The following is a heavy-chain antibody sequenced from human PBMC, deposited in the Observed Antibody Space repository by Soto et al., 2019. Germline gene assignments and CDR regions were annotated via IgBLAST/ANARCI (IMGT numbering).Heavy chain of an antibody. D-gene: IGHD4-17*01. CDR3: ARDDDYDDNGLDS. Sequence: QVQLVESRGGVVQPGRSLRLSCAASGFAFSSHGMHWVRQAPGKGLEWVAVIVREGSEKHYADSVKGRFTISRDNSKNTLYLEMNSLRAEDTAVYYCARDDDYDDNGLDSWGQGTLVTVSS. J-gene: IGHJ5*01. CDR2: IVREGSEK. CDR1: GFAFSSHG. V-gene: IGHV3-33*01.